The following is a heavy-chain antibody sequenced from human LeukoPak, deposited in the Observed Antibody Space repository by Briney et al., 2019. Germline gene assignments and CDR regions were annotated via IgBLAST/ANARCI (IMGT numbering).Heavy chain of an antibody. Sequence: ASVKVSCKASGYTFTGYYMHWVRQAPGQGLEWMGWINPNSGGTNYAQKFQGRVTMTRDTSTSTVYMDLSSLMSDDTAVYYCARDSSLGHWGQGTLVTVSS. CDR2: INPNSGGT. CDR3: ARDSSLGH. J-gene: IGHJ4*02. CDR1: GYTFTGYY. D-gene: IGHD3/OR15-3a*01. V-gene: IGHV1-2*02.